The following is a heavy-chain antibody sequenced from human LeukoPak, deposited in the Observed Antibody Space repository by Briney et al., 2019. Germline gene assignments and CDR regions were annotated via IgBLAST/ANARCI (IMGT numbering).Heavy chain of an antibody. Sequence: SVKVSCKASGGSFSSYAISWVRLAPGQGLEWMGGIIPISGTANYAQKFQGRVTITADESTSTAYVDLNSLRSEDTAVYYCARDLSDYGMYYFDYWGQGTLVTVSS. J-gene: IGHJ4*02. D-gene: IGHD4/OR15-4a*01. CDR2: IIPISGTA. CDR1: GGSFSSYA. V-gene: IGHV1-69*13. CDR3: ARDLSDYGMYYFDY.